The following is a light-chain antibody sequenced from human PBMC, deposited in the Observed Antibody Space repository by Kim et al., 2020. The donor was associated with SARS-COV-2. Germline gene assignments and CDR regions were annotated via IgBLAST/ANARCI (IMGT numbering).Light chain of an antibody. Sequence: HSITISCTGTSSDVGSYNLVSWYQQHPGKAPKLMIYEVSKRPSGVSNRFSGSKSGNTASLTISGLQAEDEADYYCCSYAGSSPYVFGTGTKVTVL. V-gene: IGLV2-23*02. CDR3: CSYAGSSPYV. J-gene: IGLJ1*01. CDR2: EVS. CDR1: SSDVGSYNL.